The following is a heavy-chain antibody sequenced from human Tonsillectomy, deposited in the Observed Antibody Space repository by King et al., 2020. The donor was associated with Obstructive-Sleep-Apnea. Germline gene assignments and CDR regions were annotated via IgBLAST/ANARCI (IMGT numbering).Heavy chain of an antibody. J-gene: IGHJ4*02. V-gene: IGHV3-72*01. CDR3: ARDLGSPTVGAK. CDR2: IRNKDNKYIT. Sequence: VQLVESGGGLVQPGGSLRLSCAASGFTFSDHYMDWVRQAPGKGLEWVGRIRNKDNKYITERAASVKGRFIISRDDSKSSLYLQMNSLKTEDTAVYYCARDLGSPTVGAKWGQGTLVTVSS. CDR1: GFTFSDHY. D-gene: IGHD1-26*01.